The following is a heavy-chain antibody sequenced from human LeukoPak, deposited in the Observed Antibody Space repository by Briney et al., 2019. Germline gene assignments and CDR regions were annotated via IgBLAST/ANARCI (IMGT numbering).Heavy chain of an antibody. CDR2: INPSDGST. V-gene: IGHV1-46*01. J-gene: IGHJ3*02. CDR3: ARPLAPVMLNAFDI. D-gene: IGHD2-8*01. CDR1: GYTFTNYY. Sequence: ASVKVSCKASGYTFTNYYIHWVRQAPGQGLEWMGIINPSDGSTGYAQRFQGRVSMTRDTSTSTVYMELSGLRSEDTAVYYCARPLAPVMLNAFDIWGQGTMVTVSS.